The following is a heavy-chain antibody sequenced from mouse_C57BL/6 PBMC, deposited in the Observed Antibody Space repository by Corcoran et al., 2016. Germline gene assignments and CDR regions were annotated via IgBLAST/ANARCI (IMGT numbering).Heavy chain of an antibody. Sequence: EVQLQQSGPELVKPGASVKISCKASGYTFTDYYMNWVKQSHGKSLEWIGDINPNNGGTSYNQKFKGKATLTVDKSSSTAYMELRSLTSEDSAVDYCARGDYYGSHAMDYWGQGTSVTVSS. CDR1: GYTFTDYY. CDR2: INPNNGGT. CDR3: ARGDYYGSHAMDY. V-gene: IGHV1-26*01. J-gene: IGHJ4*01. D-gene: IGHD1-1*01.